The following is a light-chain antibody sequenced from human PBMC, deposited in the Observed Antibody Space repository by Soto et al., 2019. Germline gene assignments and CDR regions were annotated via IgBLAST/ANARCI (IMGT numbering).Light chain of an antibody. CDR3: CSYAGSSTDVI. CDR2: EVS. J-gene: IGLJ2*01. CDR1: SSGVGSYNL. V-gene: IGLV2-23*02. Sequence: QSALTQPASVSGSPGQSITISCTGTSSGVGSYNLVSWHQQHPGKAPKLLIYEVSKRPSGVSNRFSGSKSGNTASLTISGLQAEDEADYYCCSYAGSSTDVIFGGGTKLTVL.